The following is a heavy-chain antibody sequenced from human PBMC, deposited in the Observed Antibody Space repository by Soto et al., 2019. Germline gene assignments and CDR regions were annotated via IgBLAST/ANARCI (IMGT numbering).Heavy chain of an antibody. Sequence: GGSLRLSCAASGFTFSSYSMNWVRQAPGKGLEWVSYISSSSSTIYYADSVKGRFTISRDNAKNSLYLQMNSLRAEDTAVYYCAREYYDFTLIYYYYYMDVWGKGTTVTVSS. J-gene: IGHJ6*03. CDR1: GFTFSSYS. D-gene: IGHD3-3*01. CDR3: AREYYDFTLIYYYYYMDV. V-gene: IGHV3-48*01. CDR2: ISSSSSTI.